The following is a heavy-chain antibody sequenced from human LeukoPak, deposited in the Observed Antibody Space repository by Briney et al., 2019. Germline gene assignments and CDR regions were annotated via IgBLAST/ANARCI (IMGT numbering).Heavy chain of an antibody. V-gene: IGHV1-8*02. D-gene: IGHD1-7*01. J-gene: IGHJ6*03. CDR1: GYTFTSYD. Sequence: ASVKVSCKASGYTFTSYDINWVRQATGQGLEWMGWMNPNSGNTGYAQKFQGRVTMTEDTSTDTAYMELSSLRSEDTAVYYCATNKLELRDLLDYYYYMDVWGKGTTVTVSS. CDR2: MNPNSGNT. CDR3: ATNKLELRDLLDYYYYMDV.